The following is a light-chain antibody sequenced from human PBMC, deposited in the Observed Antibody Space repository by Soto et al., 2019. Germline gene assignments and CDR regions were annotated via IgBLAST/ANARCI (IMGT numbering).Light chain of an antibody. J-gene: IGKJ5*01. V-gene: IGKV1-5*03. CDR2: EVS. CDR3: QHYSGDRAT. Sequence: DIHLTQSPATLSASVGDRVTISCRASQSINKWLAWYQHKPGEGPNLLIYEVSTLHTGVPPRFSGSGSGTEFTLTISSLRPDDFATYYCQHYSGDRATFGQGTRLEIK. CDR1: QSINKW.